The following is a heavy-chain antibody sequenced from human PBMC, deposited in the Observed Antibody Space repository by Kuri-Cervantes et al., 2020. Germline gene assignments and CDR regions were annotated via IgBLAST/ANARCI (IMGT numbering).Heavy chain of an antibody. CDR2: IWYDGSNK. CDR3: AREADTAMAHDAFDI. CDR1: GFTFSSYA. V-gene: IGHV3-33*08. D-gene: IGHD5-18*01. Sequence: GGSLRLSCAASGFTFSSYAMSWVRQAPGKGLEWVAVIWYDGSNKYYADSVKGRFTISRDNSKNTLYLQMNSLRAEDTAVYYCAREADTAMAHDAFDIWGQGTMVTVSS. J-gene: IGHJ3*02.